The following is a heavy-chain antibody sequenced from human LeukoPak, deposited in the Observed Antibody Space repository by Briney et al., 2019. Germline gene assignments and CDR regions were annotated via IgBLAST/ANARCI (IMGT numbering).Heavy chain of an antibody. Sequence: ASVKVSCKASGYTFTGYYMHWVRQAPGQGLEWMGRINPNSGGTNYAQKFQGRVTMTRDTSISTAHMELSRLRSDDTAVYYCARVGGYSGYDGDFDYWGQGTLVTVSS. CDR1: GYTFTGYY. D-gene: IGHD5-12*01. V-gene: IGHV1-2*06. CDR3: ARVGGYSGYDGDFDY. J-gene: IGHJ4*02. CDR2: INPNSGGT.